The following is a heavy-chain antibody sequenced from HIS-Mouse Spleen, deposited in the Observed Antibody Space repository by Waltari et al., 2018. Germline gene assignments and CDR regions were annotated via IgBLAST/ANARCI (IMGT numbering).Heavy chain of an antibody. V-gene: IGHV3-30*18. CDR1: GFTSSTHG. J-gene: IGHJ4*02. D-gene: IGHD1-26*01. Sequence: QVQLVESGGGVVQPGRSLRLSCAASGFTSSTHGRHWLRQAPGKGLEWVAVISYDGSNKYYADSVKGRFTISRDNSKNTLYLQMNSLRAEDTAVYYCAKVNSGSYYFDYWGQGTLVTVSS. CDR2: ISYDGSNK. CDR3: AKVNSGSYYFDY.